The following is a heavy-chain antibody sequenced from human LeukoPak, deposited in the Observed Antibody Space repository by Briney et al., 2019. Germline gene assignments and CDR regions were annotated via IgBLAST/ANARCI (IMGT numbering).Heavy chain of an antibody. Sequence: SETLSLTCTVSGGSVSNSLYYWSWIRQPPGKGLEWIGYIYYSGSTNYNPSLKSRVTISVDTSKNQFSLKLSSVTAADTAVFYCAGSLKFITMIPHYWGQGTLVTVSS. V-gene: IGHV4-61*01. CDR1: GGSVSNSLYY. J-gene: IGHJ4*02. D-gene: IGHD3-22*01. CDR2: IYYSGST. CDR3: AGSLKFITMIPHY.